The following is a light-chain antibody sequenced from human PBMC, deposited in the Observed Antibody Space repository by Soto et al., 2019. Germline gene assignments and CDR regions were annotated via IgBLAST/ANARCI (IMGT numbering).Light chain of an antibody. CDR3: GTWDSSLSYYV. Sequence: QSVLTQPPSVSAAPGQKVTISCSGSRSNVGNNYVSWYQQLPGTAPRLLIYENNKRPSGIPDRFSGSKSGPSATLGITGLQTGDEADYYCGTWDSSLSYYVFGTGIKLTVL. V-gene: IGLV1-51*02. CDR2: ENN. CDR1: RSNVGNNY. J-gene: IGLJ1*01.